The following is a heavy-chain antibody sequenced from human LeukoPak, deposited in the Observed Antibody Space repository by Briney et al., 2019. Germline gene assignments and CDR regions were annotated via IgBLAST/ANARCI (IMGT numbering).Heavy chain of an antibody. CDR2: ISSSSITI. CDR1: GFTFSCYN. J-gene: IGHJ6*02. Sequence: PGGSLRLSCAASGFTFSCYNMNWVRQAPGKGLEWVSYISSSSITIHYADSVKGRFTISRDNAKNSLYLQMNSLRDEDTAVYYCARRLLGPMDVWGQGTTVTVSS. V-gene: IGHV3-48*02. D-gene: IGHD2/OR15-2a*01. CDR3: ARRLLGPMDV.